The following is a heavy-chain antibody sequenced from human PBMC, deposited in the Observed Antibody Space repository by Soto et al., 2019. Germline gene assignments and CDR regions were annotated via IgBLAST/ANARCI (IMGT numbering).Heavy chain of an antibody. Sequence: EVQLVESGGGLVQPGGSLRLSCVASGFTFSDYCMTWIRQAPGKGLEWVANIKSDGSEENYVDSVKGRFTISRDNDNNLLSLQMNSLRAEDTGIYYCARGRAVAVWGQGTLVSVSS. D-gene: IGHD6-19*01. CDR1: GFTFSDYC. V-gene: IGHV3-7*02. J-gene: IGHJ4*02. CDR3: ARGRAVAV. CDR2: IKSDGSEE.